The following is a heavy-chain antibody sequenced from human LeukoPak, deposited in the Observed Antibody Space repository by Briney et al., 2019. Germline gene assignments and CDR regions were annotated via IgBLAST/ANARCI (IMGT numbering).Heavy chain of an antibody. Sequence: GGSLRLSCAASGFTFDDYAMHWVRHAPGKGLQGVSGISWNSGSIVYADSVKGRFTISRDNAKNSLYLQMNSLRAEDTALYYCAKSGRYCSGGSCYSGFNDYWGQGTLVTVSS. J-gene: IGHJ4*02. D-gene: IGHD2-15*01. CDR3: AKSGRYCSGGSCYSGFNDY. CDR2: ISWNSGSI. CDR1: GFTFDDYA. V-gene: IGHV3-9*01.